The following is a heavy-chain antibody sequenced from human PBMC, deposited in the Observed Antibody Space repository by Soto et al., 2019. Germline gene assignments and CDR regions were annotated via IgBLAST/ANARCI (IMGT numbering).Heavy chain of an antibody. CDR1: GGSFSGYY. Sequence: SETLSLTCAVYGGSFSGYYWSWIRQPPGKGLEWIGEINHSGSTNYNPSLKSRVTISVDTSKNQFSLKLSSVTAADTAVYYCARGLGVTPAWWEYYYYGMDVWGEVTTVTVSS. CDR3: ARGLGVTPAWWEYYYYGMDV. J-gene: IGHJ6*04. V-gene: IGHV4-34*01. D-gene: IGHD1-26*01. CDR2: INHSGST.